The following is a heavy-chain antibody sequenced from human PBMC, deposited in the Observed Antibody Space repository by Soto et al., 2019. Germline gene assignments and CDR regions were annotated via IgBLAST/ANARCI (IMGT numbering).Heavy chain of an antibody. V-gene: IGHV3-30-3*01. CDR1: GFTFSSYA. CDR3: ARGDRQQLVPWFDP. D-gene: IGHD6-13*01. J-gene: IGHJ5*02. Sequence: QVQLVESGGGVVQPGRSLRLSCAASGFTFSSYAMHWVRQAPGKGLEWEAVISYDGSNKYYADSVKGRFTISRDNSKNTLYLQMNSLRAEDTAVYYCARGDRQQLVPWFDPWGQGTLVTVSS. CDR2: ISYDGSNK.